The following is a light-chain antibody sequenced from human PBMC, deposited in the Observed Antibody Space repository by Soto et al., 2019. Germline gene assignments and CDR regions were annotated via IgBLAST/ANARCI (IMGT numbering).Light chain of an antibody. CDR3: QQYGSSPWT. Sequence: EIVVTQSPATLSVSPGEGVTSSCRASQSVSSSLAWYQQRPGQAPRVLIYDTSTRAAGIAARFSGSGSGTDFTLTISRLEPEDFAVYYCQQYGSSPWTFGQGTKVDIK. CDR1: QSVSSS. J-gene: IGKJ1*01. V-gene: IGKV3-20*01. CDR2: DTS.